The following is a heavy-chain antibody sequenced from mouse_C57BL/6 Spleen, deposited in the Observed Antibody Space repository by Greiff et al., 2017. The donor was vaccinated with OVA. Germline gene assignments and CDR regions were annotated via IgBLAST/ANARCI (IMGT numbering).Heavy chain of an antibody. D-gene: IGHD1-1*01. V-gene: IGHV5-17*01. J-gene: IGHJ4*01. Sequence: EVKVVESGGGLVKPGGSLKLSCAASGFTFSDYGMHWVRQAPEKGLEWVAYISSGSSTIYYADTVKGRFTISRDNAKNTLFLQMTSLRSEDTAMYYCARPGYYYGSFYAMDYWGQGTSVTVSS. CDR1: GFTFSDYG. CDR2: ISSGSSTI. CDR3: ARPGYYYGSFYAMDY.